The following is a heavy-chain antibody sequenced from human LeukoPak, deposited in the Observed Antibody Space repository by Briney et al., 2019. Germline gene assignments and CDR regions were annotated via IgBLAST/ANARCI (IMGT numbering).Heavy chain of an antibody. D-gene: IGHD6-19*01. CDR2: ISYDGSNK. J-gene: IGHJ4*02. CDR3: ASAASIAVAGNVY. Sequence: PGGSLRLSCAASGFNFSSYAMHGVRQAPGKGLEWVAVISYDGSNKYYADSVKGRFTISRDNSKNTLYLQMNSLRAEDTAVYYCASAASIAVAGNVYWGQGTLVTVSS. CDR1: GFNFSSYA. V-gene: IGHV3-30-3*01.